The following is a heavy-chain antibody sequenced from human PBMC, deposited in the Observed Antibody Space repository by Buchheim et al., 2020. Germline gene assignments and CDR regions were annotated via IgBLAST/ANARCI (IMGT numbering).Heavy chain of an antibody. D-gene: IGHD6-13*01. CDR2: IYHSGST. CDR1: GGSISSTNW. CDR3: RAAGTRRHYYYYNGMDV. V-gene: IGHV4-4*02. Sequence: QVQLQESGPGLVKPSGTLSLTCAVSGGSISSTNWWSWVRQPPGKGLESIVEIYHSGSTNYNPSLKSRATISVDKSKNQFFLKLSSVTAADTAVYYCRAAGTRRHYYYYNGMDVWGQGTT. J-gene: IGHJ6*02.